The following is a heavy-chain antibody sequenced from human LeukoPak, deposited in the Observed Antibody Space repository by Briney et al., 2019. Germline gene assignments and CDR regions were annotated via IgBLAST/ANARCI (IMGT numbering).Heavy chain of an antibody. CDR3: VRGYFGVDY. Sequence: GGSLRLSCVASGFTFSTHWMQWVRQAPGKGLVWVSYINSDGSDTTYADSVQGRFTISRDNAKNTLYLQMNSLRVEDTAVYYCVRGYFGVDYWGQGTLVTVSS. CDR1: GFTFSTHW. J-gene: IGHJ4*02. D-gene: IGHD4-17*01. V-gene: IGHV3-74*01. CDR2: INSDGSDT.